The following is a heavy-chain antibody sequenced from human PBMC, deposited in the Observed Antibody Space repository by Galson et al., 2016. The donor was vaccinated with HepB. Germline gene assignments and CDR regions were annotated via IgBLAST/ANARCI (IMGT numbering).Heavy chain of an antibody. V-gene: IGHV3-33*07. CDR1: GISFSQYG. CDR2: INNDGSKK. CDR3: ARDSGYCSNIDCCGYAFDI. Sequence: SLRLSCAASGISFSQYGMYWVRQAPGKGLEWVSAINNDGSKKYYGESVEGRFIISRDNSKNSLYLQMNSLRAEDTAVYYCARDSGYCSNIDCCGYAFDIWGQGTMVTVSS. J-gene: IGHJ3*02. D-gene: IGHD2-2*01.